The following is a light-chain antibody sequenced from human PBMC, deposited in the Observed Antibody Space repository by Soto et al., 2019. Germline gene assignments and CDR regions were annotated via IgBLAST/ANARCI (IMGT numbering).Light chain of an antibody. Sequence: EIVIMQSPANPSVSTGESATLSSRASQSVSSNLAWYQQKPGQAPRLLIYGASTRATGIPARFSGSGSGTEFTLTIRRLQSEDLAVYYGQQYNNWPTWTFGQVTKGAIK. CDR3: QQYNNWPTWT. J-gene: IGKJ1*01. CDR1: QSVSSN. CDR2: GAS. V-gene: IGKV3-15*01.